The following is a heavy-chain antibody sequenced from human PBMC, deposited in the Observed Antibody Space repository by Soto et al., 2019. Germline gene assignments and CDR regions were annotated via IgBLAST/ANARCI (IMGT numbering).Heavy chain of an antibody. D-gene: IGHD2-15*01. CDR2: INHSGST. CDR1: GGSFSGYY. CDR3: ARALGYCSGGSCKNWFDP. J-gene: IGHJ5*02. Sequence: SETLSIACAVCGGSFSGYYWSWIRQPPGKGLEWIGEINHSGSTNYNPSLKSRVTISVDTSKNQLSLKLSSVTAADTAVYYCARALGYCSGGSCKNWFDPWGQGTLVTVSS. V-gene: IGHV4-34*01.